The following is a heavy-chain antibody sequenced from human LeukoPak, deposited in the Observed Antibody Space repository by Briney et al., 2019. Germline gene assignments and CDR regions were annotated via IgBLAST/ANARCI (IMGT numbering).Heavy chain of an antibody. J-gene: IGHJ4*02. V-gene: IGHV4-39*01. Sequence: PSETLSLTCTVSGGSISSSSYFWGWIRQPPGKGTEWISNIYYSGTTYYNPSLKSRITMSIDTSKNQFSLRVSSVTAADTAVYYCARMTTVITRIYWGQGTLVTVSS. CDR3: ARMTTVITRIY. D-gene: IGHD4-11*01. CDR1: GGSISSSSYF. CDR2: IYYSGTT.